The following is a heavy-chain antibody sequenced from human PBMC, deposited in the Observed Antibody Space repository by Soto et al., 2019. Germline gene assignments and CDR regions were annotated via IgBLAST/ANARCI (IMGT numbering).Heavy chain of an antibody. CDR2: SNPSGGST. Sequence: QVQLVQSGAEVKKPGASVKVSCKASGYTFTSYYMHWVRQAPGQGLEWMGISNPSGGSTSYAQKFQRRVTMTRDTSTSTVYMELSSLRSEDTAVYYCARDQHDFWSGYSNYYSMDVWGQGTTVTVSS. CDR3: ARDQHDFWSGYSNYYSMDV. J-gene: IGHJ6*02. CDR1: GYTFTSYY. D-gene: IGHD3-3*01. V-gene: IGHV1-46*01.